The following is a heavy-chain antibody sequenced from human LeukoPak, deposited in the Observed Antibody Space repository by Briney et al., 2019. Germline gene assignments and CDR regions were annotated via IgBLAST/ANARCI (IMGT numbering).Heavy chain of an antibody. D-gene: IGHD1-26*01. J-gene: IGHJ3*02. CDR3: AGRGSYSPKTPEDDAFDI. V-gene: IGHV3-9*03. CDR1: GFTFDDYA. CDR2: ISWNSGSI. Sequence: GGSLRLSCAASGFTFDDYAMHWVRQAPGKGLEWVSGISWNSGSIGYADSVKGRFTISRDNAKNSLYLQMNSLRAEDMALYYCAGRGSYSPKTPEDDAFDIWGQGTMVTVSS.